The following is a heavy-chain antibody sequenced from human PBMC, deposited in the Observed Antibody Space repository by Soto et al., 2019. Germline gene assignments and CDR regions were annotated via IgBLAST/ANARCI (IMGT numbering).Heavy chain of an antibody. D-gene: IGHD3-3*01. CDR1: GFTVSRNY. V-gene: IGHV3-66*04. J-gene: IGHJ4*02. Sequence: EVQRVESGGGLVQPGGSLRLSCAASGFTVSRNYMSWVRQAPGKGLEWVSVIYSGGSTYHADAVKGRFTISRDNSKNTRYLQMNSLSAEDTAVYYCASHDFWSGYYQFDCWGQGTLVTVSS. CDR3: ASHDFWSGYYQFDC. CDR2: IYSGGST.